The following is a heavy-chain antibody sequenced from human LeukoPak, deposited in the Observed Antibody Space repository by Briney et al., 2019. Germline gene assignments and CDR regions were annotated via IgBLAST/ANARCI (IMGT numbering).Heavy chain of an antibody. V-gene: IGHV3-21*01. J-gene: IGHJ3*02. CDR3: ARDGSKGRRAFDI. Sequence: GGSLRLSCAASGFTFSSYRMNWVRQAPGKGLEWVSSISSSSSYIYYADSVKGRFTISRDNAKNSLYVQMNSLRAEDTAVYYCARDGSKGRRAFDIWGQGTMVTVSS. D-gene: IGHD3-10*01. CDR2: ISSSSSYI. CDR1: GFTFSSYR.